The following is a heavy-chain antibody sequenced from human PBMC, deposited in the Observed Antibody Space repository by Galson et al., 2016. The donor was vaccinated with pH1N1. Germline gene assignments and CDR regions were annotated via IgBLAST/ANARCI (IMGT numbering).Heavy chain of an antibody. V-gene: IGHV3-74*01. CDR3: ARNWWGIDY. J-gene: IGHJ4*02. D-gene: IGHD2-15*01. CDR2: IDNDGRGT. Sequence: SLRLPCAASGFPFRDYWMHWVRQAPGKGLVWVARIDNDGRGTRHADSVRGRFAISRDNAENMLYLQMNSRRTDDTAVYYCARNWWGIDYWGQGALVTVSS. CDR1: GFPFRDYW.